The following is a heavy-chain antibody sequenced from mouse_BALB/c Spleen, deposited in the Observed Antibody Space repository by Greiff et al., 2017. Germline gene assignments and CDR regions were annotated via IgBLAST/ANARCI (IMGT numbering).Heavy chain of an antibody. CDR2: IYPGDGDT. CDR1: GYAFSSYW. Sequence: QVQLQQSGAELVRPGSSVKISCKASGYAFSSYWMNWVKQRPGQGLEWIGQIYPGDGDTNYNGKFKGKATLTADKSSSTAYMQLSSLTSEDSAVYFCARGGDRYDFAYWGQGTLVTVSA. CDR3: ARGGDRYDFAY. V-gene: IGHV1-80*01. J-gene: IGHJ3*01. D-gene: IGHD2-14*01.